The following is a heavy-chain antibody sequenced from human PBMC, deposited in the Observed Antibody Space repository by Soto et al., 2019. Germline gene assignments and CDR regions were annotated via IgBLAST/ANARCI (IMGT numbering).Heavy chain of an antibody. CDR2: IYYSWST. CDR3: ARVHPRVLRGAYYFDY. D-gene: IGHD3-10*01. J-gene: IGHJ4*02. Sequence: PSETLSLTCTVSGGSISSSSYYWGWIRQPPGKGLEWIGNIYYSWSTYYNPSLKSRVTISVDTSKNQFSLKLSSVTAADTALYYCARVHPRVLRGAYYFDYWGQGTLVTVS. CDR1: GGSISSSSYY. V-gene: IGHV4-39*07.